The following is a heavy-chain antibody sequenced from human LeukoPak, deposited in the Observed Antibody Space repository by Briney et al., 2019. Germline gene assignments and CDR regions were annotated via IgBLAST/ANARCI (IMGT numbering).Heavy chain of an antibody. J-gene: IGHJ5*02. V-gene: IGHV4-61*02. CDR2: IYTSGST. D-gene: IGHD3-3*01. CDR3: AREGYDFWTRNWFDP. Sequence: SRTLSLTCTVSGGSISSGSYYWSWIRQPAGKGLEWIGRIYTSGSTNYNPSLKSRVTISVDTSKNQFSLKLSSVTAADTAVYYCAREGYDFWTRNWFDPWGQGTLVTVSS. CDR1: GGSISSGSYY.